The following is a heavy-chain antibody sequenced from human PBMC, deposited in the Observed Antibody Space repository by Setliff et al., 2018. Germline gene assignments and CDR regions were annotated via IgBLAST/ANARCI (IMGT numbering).Heavy chain of an antibody. J-gene: IGHJ4*02. D-gene: IGHD5-12*01. CDR1: DGSLSTYY. CDR2: VYYSGTT. CDR3: ARGGTFRYFDF. Sequence: SETLSLTCTVSDGSLSTYYWSWIRQPPGKGLEFIGYVYYSGTTNYSPSLRSRLTISVDTSKNQFSLKLRSVTAADTAVYYCARGGTFRYFDFWGQGAPVTVSS. V-gene: IGHV4-59*01.